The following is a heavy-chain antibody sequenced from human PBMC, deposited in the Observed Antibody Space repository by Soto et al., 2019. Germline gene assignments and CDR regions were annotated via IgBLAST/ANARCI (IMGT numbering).Heavy chain of an antibody. J-gene: IGHJ4*01. CDR3: TTDSRTTLPEIRFDY. V-gene: IGHV3-15*07. CDR1: GFPFSNAW. D-gene: IGHD1-26*01. CDR2: VKSKTDGGSS. Sequence: GGSLSLSCAASGFPFSNAWINWVRQVPGKGLEWVGRVKSKTDGGSSDYAAPVKGRFAVSRGDSKNIVYLQMNSLKIEDTGVYYCTTDSRTTLPEIRFDYWGHGTQVTVSS.